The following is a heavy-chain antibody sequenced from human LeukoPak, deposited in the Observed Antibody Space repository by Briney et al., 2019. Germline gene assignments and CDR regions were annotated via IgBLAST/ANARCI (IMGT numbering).Heavy chain of an antibody. J-gene: IGHJ4*02. CDR3: ARDQTIYGSKYLYYFDY. D-gene: IGHD4/OR15-4a*01. CDR2: IYHSGST. Sequence: SETLSLTCTVSGHSISSGYYWGWIRQPPGKGLEWIGSIYHSGSTYYNPSLKSRVTISVDASKNQFSLKLSSVTAADTAVYYCARDQTIYGSKYLYYFDYWGQGTLVTVSS. CDR1: GHSISSGYY. V-gene: IGHV4-38-2*02.